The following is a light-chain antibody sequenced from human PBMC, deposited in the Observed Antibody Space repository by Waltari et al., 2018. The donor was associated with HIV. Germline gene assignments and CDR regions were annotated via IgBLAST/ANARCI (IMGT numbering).Light chain of an antibody. CDR2: DVT. J-gene: IGLJ2*01. Sequence: QSALTQPPSASGSPGQSVTISCTGTSSDVGSYNYVSWYRQYTGNTPKLMIYDVTKRPSGVPDRFSGSKSGNTASLTVSGLQAEDEADYYCSSYAGYNTVVFGGGTKLTVL. CDR1: SSDVGSYNY. CDR3: SSYAGYNTVV. V-gene: IGLV2-8*01.